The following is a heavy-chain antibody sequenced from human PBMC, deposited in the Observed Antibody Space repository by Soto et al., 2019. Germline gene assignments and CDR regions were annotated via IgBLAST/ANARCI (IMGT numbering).Heavy chain of an antibody. V-gene: IGHV3-74*02. CDR2: INTDGSNS. D-gene: IGHD6-13*01. CDR3: ARAAYSSSWYADF. Sequence: EMQLVESGGGLVQPGESLRLSCAACGFTFSRYWMHWVRQSPEKGLVWVSHINTDGSNSNYADSVKGRFTISRDNAKNTLYLQMDGLEAEDTALYYCARAAYSSSWYADFWGQGTLVTVSS. J-gene: IGHJ4*02. CDR1: GFTFSRYW.